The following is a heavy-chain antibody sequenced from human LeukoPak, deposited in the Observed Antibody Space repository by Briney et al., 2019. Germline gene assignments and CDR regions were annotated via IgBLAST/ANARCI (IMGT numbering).Heavy chain of an antibody. CDR3: VKDGSGSYYTYYFDY. CDR2: ISSNGGST. J-gene: IGHJ4*02. D-gene: IGHD3-10*01. Sequence: GGSLRLSCSASGFTFSRYAMHWVRQAPGKGLEYVSAISSNGGSTYYADSVKGRFTISRDNSKNTPYLQMSSLRAEDTAVYYCVKDGSGSYYTYYFDYWGQGTLVTVSS. V-gene: IGHV3-64D*06. CDR1: GFTFSRYA.